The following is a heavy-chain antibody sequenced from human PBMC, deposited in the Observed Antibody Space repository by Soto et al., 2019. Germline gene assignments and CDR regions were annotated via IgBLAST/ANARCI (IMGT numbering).Heavy chain of an antibody. V-gene: IGHV2-5*01. CDR2: IYWNDDK. J-gene: IGHJ4*02. Sequence: QITLKESGPTLVKPTQTLTLTCTFSGFSLSTSGVGVGWIRQPPGKALEWLALIYWNDDKRYSPSLKSRLTIPKDTSKNQVVLTMTNMDPVDTATYYCAHTPVGATSLSYFDYWGQGTLVTVSS. CDR3: AHTPVGATSLSYFDY. D-gene: IGHD1-26*01. CDR1: GFSLSTSGVG.